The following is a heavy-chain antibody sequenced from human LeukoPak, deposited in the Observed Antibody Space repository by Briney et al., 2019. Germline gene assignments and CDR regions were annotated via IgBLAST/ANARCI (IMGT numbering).Heavy chain of an antibody. D-gene: IGHD2-15*01. CDR1: GDSVTGYF. Sequence: SETLSLACTVFGDSVTGYFLNWVRQPPGKGLEWIGHIYKIGTTNYNPSLKSRLTISADTSKNQFSLQLRSVTAADTAVYYCVIGVGWQPDYWGQGALVTVSS. CDR3: VIGVGWQPDY. V-gene: IGHV4-59*02. CDR2: IYKIGTT. J-gene: IGHJ4*02.